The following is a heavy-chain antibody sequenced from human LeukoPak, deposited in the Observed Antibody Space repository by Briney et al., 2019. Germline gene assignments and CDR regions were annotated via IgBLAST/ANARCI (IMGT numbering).Heavy chain of an antibody. CDR1: GGSISSYY. V-gene: IGHV4-4*07. D-gene: IGHD4-17*01. CDR3: ARIPLRAVTIGAFDI. CDR2: IYTSGST. J-gene: IGHJ3*02. Sequence: SETLSLTCTVSGGSISSYYWSWIRQPAGKGLEWIGRIYTSGSTNYNPSLKSRVTMSVDTSKNQFSLKLSSVTAADTAVYYCARIPLRAVTIGAFDIWGQGTMVTVSS.